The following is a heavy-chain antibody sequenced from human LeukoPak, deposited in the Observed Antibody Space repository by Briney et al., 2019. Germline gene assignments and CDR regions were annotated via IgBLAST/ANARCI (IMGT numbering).Heavy chain of an antibody. J-gene: IGHJ4*02. V-gene: IGHV4-30-4*01. CDR3: ARVDLGYCSGGSCYSFDY. Sequence: SETLSLTCTVSGGSISSGDYHWSWIRQPPGKGLEWIGYIYYSGSTYYNPSLKSRVTISVDTSKNQFSLKLSSVTAADTAVYYCARVDLGYCSGGSCYSFDYWGQGTLVTVSS. D-gene: IGHD2-15*01. CDR2: IYYSGST. CDR1: GGSISSGDYH.